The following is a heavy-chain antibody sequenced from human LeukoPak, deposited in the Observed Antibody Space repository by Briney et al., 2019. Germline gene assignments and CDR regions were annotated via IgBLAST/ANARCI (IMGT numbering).Heavy chain of an antibody. D-gene: IGHD5-18*01. CDR1: GFTFSSYW. Sequence: HPGGSLRLSCAASGFTFSSYWMSWVRKAPGKGLEWVANIKQDGSEKYYVDSVKGRFTISRDNAKNSLYLQMNSLRAEDTAVYYCAREGGQLWSRYWYFDLWGRGTLVTVSS. J-gene: IGHJ2*01. CDR3: AREGGQLWSRYWYFDL. CDR2: IKQDGSEK. V-gene: IGHV3-7*01.